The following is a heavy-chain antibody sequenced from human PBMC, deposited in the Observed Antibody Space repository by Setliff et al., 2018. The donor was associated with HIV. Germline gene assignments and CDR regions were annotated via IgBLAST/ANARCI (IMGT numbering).Heavy chain of an antibody. CDR3: ARGRWLVRYNLFDY. D-gene: IGHD6-19*01. Sequence: SETLSLTCTVSGGSISSYYWSWIRQPPGKGLEWIGYIYYSGSTNYNPSLKSRVTISVDTSKNQFSLKLTSVTVADTAVYYCARGRWLVRYNLFDYWGQGTLVTVSS. V-gene: IGHV4-59*12. CDR1: GGSISSYY. J-gene: IGHJ4*02. CDR2: IYYSGST.